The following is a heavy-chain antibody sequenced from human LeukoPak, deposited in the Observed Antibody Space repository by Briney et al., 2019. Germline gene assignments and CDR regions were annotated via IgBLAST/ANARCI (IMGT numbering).Heavy chain of an antibody. CDR2: VNLQGST. J-gene: IGHJ4*02. V-gene: IGHV4-4*02. CDR1: GGSITHTNY. Sequence: NPSATLSLTCGVSGGSITHTNYWTWIRQPPGNGLEWIGEVNLQGSTNYNPSLMGRVAIAVDTSENHISLQLTSVTAADTAVYYCAREGGPYRPLDYSGQGTLVTVSS. CDR3: AREGGPYRPLDY.